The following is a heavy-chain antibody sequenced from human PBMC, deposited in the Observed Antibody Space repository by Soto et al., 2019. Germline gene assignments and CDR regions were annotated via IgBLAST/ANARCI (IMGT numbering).Heavy chain of an antibody. V-gene: IGHV3-9*01. J-gene: IGHJ4*02. CDR1: GFTFDDYA. D-gene: IGHD3-22*01. CDR2: ISWNSGSI. Sequence: EVQLVESGGGLVQPGRSLRLSCAASGFTFDDYAMHWVRQAPGKGLEWVSGISWNSGSIGYADSVKGRFTISRDNAKNSLYLQMNSLRAEDTAVYYCATYYYDSSGYYAFDYWGQGTLVTVSS. CDR3: ATYYYDSSGYYAFDY.